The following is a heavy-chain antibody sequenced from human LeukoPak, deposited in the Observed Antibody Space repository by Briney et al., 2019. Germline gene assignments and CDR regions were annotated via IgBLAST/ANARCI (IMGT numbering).Heavy chain of an antibody. CDR2: INWNGGST. CDR1: GFTFDDYG. D-gene: IGHD6-19*01. V-gene: IGHV3-20*04. Sequence: GGSLRLSCAASGFTFDDYGMSWVRQAPGKGLEWVSGINWNGGSTGYADSVKGRFTVSRDNAKNSLYLQMNSLRAEDTALYYCARAEGFGSGPEVYYMDVWGKGTTVTVSS. CDR3: ARAEGFGSGPEVYYMDV. J-gene: IGHJ6*03.